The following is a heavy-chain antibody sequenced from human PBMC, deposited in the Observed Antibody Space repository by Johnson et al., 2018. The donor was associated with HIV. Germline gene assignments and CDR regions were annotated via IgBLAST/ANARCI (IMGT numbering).Heavy chain of an antibody. CDR2: ISWNSGSI. Sequence: QLVESGGGVVQPGGSLRLSCAASGFTFDDYAMHWVRQAPGKGLEWVSGISWNSGSIGYADSVKGRFTISRDNARNSLYVQMNSLRAEDTALYYCARELIVGATNAFDIWGQGTMVTVSS. V-gene: IGHV3-9*01. D-gene: IGHD1-26*01. CDR3: ARELIVGATNAFDI. J-gene: IGHJ3*02. CDR1: GFTFDDYA.